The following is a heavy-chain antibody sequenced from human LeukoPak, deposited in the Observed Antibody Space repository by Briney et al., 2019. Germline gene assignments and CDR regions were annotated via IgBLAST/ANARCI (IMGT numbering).Heavy chain of an antibody. Sequence: ASVKVSCKASGYTFTSFGISWVRQAPGQGLEWMGWISAYNGNTNYPQKLQGRVTMTTDTSTSTAYMELRSLRSDDTAVYYCARVLGNDDAFDIWGQGTMVTISS. J-gene: IGHJ3*02. CDR1: GYTFTSFG. CDR3: ARVLGNDDAFDI. CDR2: ISAYNGNT. D-gene: IGHD1-1*01. V-gene: IGHV1-18*01.